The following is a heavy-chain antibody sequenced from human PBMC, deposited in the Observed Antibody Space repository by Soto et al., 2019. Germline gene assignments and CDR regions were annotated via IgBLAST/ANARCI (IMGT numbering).Heavy chain of an antibody. CDR3: ARLLRDSSGPPFDY. CDR2: IYYSGST. V-gene: IGHV4-31*03. Sequence: SETLSLTCTVSGGSISSGGYYWSWIRQHPGKGLEWIGYIYYSGSTYYNPSLKSRVTISVDTSKNQFSLKLSSVTAADTAVYYCARLLRDSSGPPFDYWGQGTLVTVSS. J-gene: IGHJ4*02. D-gene: IGHD3-22*01. CDR1: GGSISSGGYY.